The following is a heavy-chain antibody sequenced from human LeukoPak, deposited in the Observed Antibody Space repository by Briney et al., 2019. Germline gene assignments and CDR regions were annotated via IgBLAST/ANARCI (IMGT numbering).Heavy chain of an antibody. CDR2: IRSKAYGGTT. D-gene: IGHD3-10*01. J-gene: IGHJ4*02. V-gene: IGHV3-49*04. CDR1: GFTFGDYA. Sequence: GGSLRLSCTASGFTFGDYAMSCVRQAPGKGLEWVGFIRSKAYGGTTEYAASVKGRFTISRDDSKSIAYLQMNSLKTEDTAVYYCTREGLEAYFYGSGSSIFDYWGQGTLVTVSS. CDR3: TREGLEAYFYGSGSSIFDY.